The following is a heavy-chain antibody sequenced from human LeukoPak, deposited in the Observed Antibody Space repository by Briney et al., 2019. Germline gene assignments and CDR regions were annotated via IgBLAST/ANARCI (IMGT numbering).Heavy chain of an antibody. CDR1: GFTFSSYW. CDR2: IKQDGSEK. Sequence: PGGSLRLSCAASGFTFSSYWMTWVRQAPGKGLEWVANIKQDGSEKYYVDSVKGRFTIFSDNAKNSLYLQMNSLRGEDTALYYCARVLDSSSSRYQAFPYWGQGTLVTVS. J-gene: IGHJ4*02. CDR3: ARVLDSSSSRYQAFPY. D-gene: IGHD2-15*01. V-gene: IGHV3-7*01.